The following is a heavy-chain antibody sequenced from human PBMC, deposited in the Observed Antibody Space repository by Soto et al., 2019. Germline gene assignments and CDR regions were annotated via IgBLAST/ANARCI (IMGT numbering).Heavy chain of an antibody. CDR2: IIPIFGTA. J-gene: IGHJ4*02. CDR3: ARERVGATCFDQ. D-gene: IGHD1-26*01. Sequence: QVQLVQSGAEVKKPGSSVKVSCKASGGTFSNYAITWVRQAPGQGLEWLGGIIPIFGTANYAQKFQGRVTITADESTNIADMELSSLISDDTAVYYCARERVGATCFDQWGQGTLVTVSS. CDR1: GGTFSNYA. V-gene: IGHV1-69*01.